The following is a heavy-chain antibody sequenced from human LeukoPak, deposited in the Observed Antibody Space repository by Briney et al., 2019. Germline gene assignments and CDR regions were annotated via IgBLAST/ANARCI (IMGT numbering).Heavy chain of an antibody. CDR3: AHRQGRGLSAAGTTPFFDY. Sequence: SGPTLVNPTQTLTLTCTFSGFSLTTTGMCVNWIRQPPGKALEWLARIDWDDDKYYSTSLRTRLTISKDTSKNQVVLTMTDMDPVDTATYYCAHRQGRGLSAAGTTPFFDYWGQGTLVTVSS. J-gene: IGHJ4*02. D-gene: IGHD6-13*01. V-gene: IGHV2-70*12. CDR1: GFSLTTTGMC. CDR2: IDWDDDK.